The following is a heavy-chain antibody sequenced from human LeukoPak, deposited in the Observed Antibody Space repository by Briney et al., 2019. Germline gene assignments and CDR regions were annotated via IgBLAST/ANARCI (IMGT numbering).Heavy chain of an antibody. CDR2: VSDSGAGT. V-gene: IGHV3-23*01. Sequence: GGSLRLSCAASGLTFSSYGMSWVRQAPGKGLEWVSAVSDSGAGTAYADSVKGRFTISRDNAKNSLYLQMNSLRAEDTAVYYCARDRRFLEWLSYDAFDIWGQGTMVTVSS. J-gene: IGHJ3*02. CDR1: GLTFSSYG. D-gene: IGHD3-3*01. CDR3: ARDRRFLEWLSYDAFDI.